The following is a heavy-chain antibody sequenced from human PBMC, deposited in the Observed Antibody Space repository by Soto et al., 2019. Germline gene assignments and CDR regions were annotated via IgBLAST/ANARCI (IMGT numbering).Heavy chain of an antibody. Sequence: GGSLRLSCAASGFTFSSHGMSWVRQAPGKGLEWVSAISGSGGSTYYADSVKGRFTISRDNSKNTLYLQMNSLRAEDTAVYYCAKDLTTVKYYYYGMDVWGQGTTVTVSS. CDR1: GFTFSSHG. J-gene: IGHJ6*02. CDR3: AKDLTTVKYYYYGMDV. D-gene: IGHD4-4*01. CDR2: ISGSGGST. V-gene: IGHV3-23*01.